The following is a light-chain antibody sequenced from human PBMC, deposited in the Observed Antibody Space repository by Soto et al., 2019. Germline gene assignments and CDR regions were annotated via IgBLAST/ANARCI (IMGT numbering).Light chain of an antibody. J-gene: IGKJ1*01. CDR1: QSVSNNY. CDR2: GAS. CDR3: QQYGSSGT. Sequence: EIVLTQSPGTLSLSPVGRATLSFRASQSVSNNYLAWYQQKPGQAPRLLIYGASNRATGIPDRFSGSGSGTDFTLTISRLEPEDFAVYYCQQYGSSGTFGQGTKVDIK. V-gene: IGKV3-20*01.